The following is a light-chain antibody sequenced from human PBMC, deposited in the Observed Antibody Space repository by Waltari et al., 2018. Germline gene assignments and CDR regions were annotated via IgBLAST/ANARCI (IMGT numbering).Light chain of an antibody. V-gene: IGLV2-14*01. Sequence: QSALPPPASVSGSPGQSITIPCTATSSDVGGYNYVPWYQQHPCKAPKLIIYEVSNRPSGVSNRVSGSNSGNTASLTISGLQAEDEADYYCSSYTSSHVLFGGGTKLTVL. CDR2: EVS. CDR1: SSDVGGYNY. CDR3: SSYTSSHVL. J-gene: IGLJ2*01.